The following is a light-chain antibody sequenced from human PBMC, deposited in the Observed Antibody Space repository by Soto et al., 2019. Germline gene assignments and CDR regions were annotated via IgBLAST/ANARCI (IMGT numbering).Light chain of an antibody. CDR2: AAS. CDR1: QGVSAY. J-gene: IGKJ2*01. V-gene: IGKV1-39*01. Sequence: DIQMTQSPSSLSASVGDRVTITCRASQGVSAYLLWYQQRQGRAPKLLIYAASNLLSGVPSRFIGSGSWTNFTLTISSLHPEDFATYYCHQRYRTPHTFGQGTKLETK. CDR3: HQRYRTPHT.